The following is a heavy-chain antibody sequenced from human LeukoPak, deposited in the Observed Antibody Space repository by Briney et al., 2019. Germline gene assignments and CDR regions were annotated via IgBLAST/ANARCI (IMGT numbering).Heavy chain of an antibody. V-gene: IGHV4-34*01. CDR3: ARRWSGYYFDY. D-gene: IGHD3-3*01. CDR1: GGSFSGYY. Sequence: SETLSLTCAVYGGSFSGYYWSWIRQPPGKGLEWIGEINHSGSTNYNPSLKSRVTISVDTSKNQFSLKLSSVTAADTAVYYCARRWSGYYFDYWGQGTLVTVSS. J-gene: IGHJ4*02. CDR2: INHSGST.